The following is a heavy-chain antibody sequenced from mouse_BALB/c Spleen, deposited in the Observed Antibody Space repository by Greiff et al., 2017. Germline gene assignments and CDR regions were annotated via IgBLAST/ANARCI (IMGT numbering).Heavy chain of an antibody. CDR1: GFSLTSYG. V-gene: IGHV2-9*02. Sequence: VQLQESGPGLVAPSQSLSITCTVSGFSLTSYGVHWVRQPPGKGLEWLGVIWAGGSTNYNSALMSRLSISKDNSKSQVFLKMNSLQTDDTAMYYCARDYYGSSRYFDVWGAGTTVTVSS. CDR2: IWAGGST. J-gene: IGHJ1*01. CDR3: ARDYYGSSRYFDV. D-gene: IGHD1-1*01.